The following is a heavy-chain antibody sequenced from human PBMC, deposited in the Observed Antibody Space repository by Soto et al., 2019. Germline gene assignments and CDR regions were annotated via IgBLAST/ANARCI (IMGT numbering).Heavy chain of an antibody. CDR2: ISHSGNT. V-gene: IGHV4-34*01. CDR3: ARKSSMAVRGLFRYHNYAMDV. CDR1: GFTFSSYS. Sequence: GSLRLSCAASGFTFSSYSMNWVRQAPGKGLEWIGEISHSGNTNYNPSLKSRVTISADMSKNQFSLKLTSVTAADTAVYYCARKSSMAVRGLFRYHNYAMDVWGQGTTVTVS. D-gene: IGHD6-6*01. J-gene: IGHJ6*02.